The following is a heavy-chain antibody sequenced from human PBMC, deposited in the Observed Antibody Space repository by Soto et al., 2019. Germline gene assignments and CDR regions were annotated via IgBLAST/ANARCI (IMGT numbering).Heavy chain of an antibody. CDR1: GGSFSGYY. D-gene: IGHD2-15*01. Sequence: SETLSLTCAVYGGSFSGYYWSWIRQPPGKGLEWIGEINHSGSTNYNPSLKSRVTISVDTSENQFSLKLSSVTAADTAVYYCACLANGYSSYYYYYYMDVWGKGTTVTVSS. CDR2: INHSGST. CDR3: ACLANGYSSYYYYYYMDV. J-gene: IGHJ6*03. V-gene: IGHV4-34*01.